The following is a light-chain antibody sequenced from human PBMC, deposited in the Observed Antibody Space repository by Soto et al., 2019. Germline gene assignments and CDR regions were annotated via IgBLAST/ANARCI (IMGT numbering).Light chain of an antibody. CDR2: EVS. CDR3: SSYTSSSTRV. V-gene: IGLV2-14*01. J-gene: IGLJ3*02. CDR1: SRDVGGYNY. Sequence: QSALTQPASVSGSPGQSITISCTGTSRDVGGYNYVSWYQQHPGKAPKLMIYEVSNRPSGVSNHFSGSKSGNTASLTISGLXXEDEADYYCSSYTSSSTRVFGGGTKVTVL.